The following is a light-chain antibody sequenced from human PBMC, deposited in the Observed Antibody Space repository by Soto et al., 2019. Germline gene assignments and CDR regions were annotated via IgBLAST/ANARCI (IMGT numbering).Light chain of an antibody. CDR2: DAS. CDR3: QQYNSYSYT. J-gene: IGKJ2*01. CDR1: QSISSW. Sequence: DIQMTQSPSTLSASVGDRVTITCRASQSISSWLAWYQQNPGKAPKLLFYDASSLESGLPSRFRGSVSGTEFTLTITRLKPDDFATYYCQQYNSYSYTFGQGTKLEIK. V-gene: IGKV1-5*01.